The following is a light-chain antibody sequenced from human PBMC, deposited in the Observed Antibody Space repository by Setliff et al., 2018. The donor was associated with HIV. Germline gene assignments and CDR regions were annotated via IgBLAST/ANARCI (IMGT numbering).Light chain of an antibody. J-gene: IGLJ1*01. V-gene: IGLV2-14*01. Sequence: QSALTQPASVSGSPGQSITISCTGTSGDVGFYNFVSWYQLHPGKAPKLIIYEVSNRPSGVSNRFSGSKSGNTASLTISGLQPEDGADYYCSSYTNSGTVVFGTGTKVTV. CDR3: SSYTNSGTVV. CDR1: SGDVGFYNF. CDR2: EVS.